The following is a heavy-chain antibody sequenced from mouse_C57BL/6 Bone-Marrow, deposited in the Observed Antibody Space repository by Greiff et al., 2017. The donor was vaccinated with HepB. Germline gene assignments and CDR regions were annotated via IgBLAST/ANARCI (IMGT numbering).Heavy chain of an antibody. D-gene: IGHD3-2*02. Sequence: QVQLQQPGTELVKPGASVKLSCKASGYTFTSYWMHWVKQRPGQGLEWIGNINPSNGGTNYNEKFKSKATLTVDKSSSTAYMQLSSLTSEDSAVYYWARKAQSSRGYLDYWGQGTTLTVSS. CDR3: ARKAQSSRGYLDY. CDR1: GYTFTSYW. CDR2: INPSNGGT. V-gene: IGHV1-53*01. J-gene: IGHJ2*01.